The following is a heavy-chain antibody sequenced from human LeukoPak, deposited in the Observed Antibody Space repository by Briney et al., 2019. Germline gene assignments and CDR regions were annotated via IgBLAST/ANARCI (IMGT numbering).Heavy chain of an antibody. CDR1: GYTFTSYY. J-gene: IGHJ3*02. V-gene: IGHV1-46*01. CDR3: ARDPSPRLAFDI. Sequence: ASVKVSCKASGYTFTSYYMHWVRQAPGQGLEWMGIINPSGGRTSYAQKFQGRVTMTRDTSTSTVYMELRSLTSDDTAVYYCARDPSPRLAFDIWGQGTMVTVSS. CDR2: INPSGGRT.